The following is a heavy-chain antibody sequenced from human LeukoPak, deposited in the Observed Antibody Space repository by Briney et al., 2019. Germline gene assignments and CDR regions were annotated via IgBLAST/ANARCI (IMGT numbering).Heavy chain of an antibody. CDR2: IYTSGST. CDR3: ARDASYYYDSSGYYYFAPNVHYSDY. Sequence: PSETLSLTCTVSGGSISSYYWSWIRQPAGKGLEWIGRIYTSGSTNYNPSLKSRVTMSVDTSKNQFSLKLSSVTAADTAVYYCARDASYYYDSSGYYYFAPNVHYSDYWGQGTLVTVSS. V-gene: IGHV4-4*07. CDR1: GGSISSYY. J-gene: IGHJ4*02. D-gene: IGHD3-22*01.